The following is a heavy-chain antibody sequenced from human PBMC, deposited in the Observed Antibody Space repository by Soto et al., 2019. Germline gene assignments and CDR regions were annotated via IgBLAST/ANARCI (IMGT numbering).Heavy chain of an antibody. J-gene: IGHJ6*03. V-gene: IGHV3-33*01. CDR1: GFTFSSYG. CDR3: AREPYSSGWYGYYYYYMDV. Sequence: GGSLRLSCAASGFTFSSYGMHWVRQAPGKGLEWVAVIWYDGSNKYYADSVKGRFTISRDNSKNTLYLQMNSLRAEDTAVYYCAREPYSSGWYGYYYYYMDVWGKGTTVTVSS. D-gene: IGHD6-19*01. CDR2: IWYDGSNK.